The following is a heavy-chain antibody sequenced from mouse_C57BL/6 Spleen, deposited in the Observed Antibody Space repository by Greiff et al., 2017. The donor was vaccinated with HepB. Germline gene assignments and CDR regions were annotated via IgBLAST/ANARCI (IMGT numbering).Heavy chain of an antibody. D-gene: IGHD3-2*02. Sequence: EVKLMESGGGLVKPGGSPKLSCAASGFTFSSYAMSWVRQTPEKRLEWVATISDGGSYTYYPDNVKGRFTISRDNAKNNLYLQMSHLKSEDTAMYYCARDEEAQAPFAYWGQGTLVTVSA. CDR1: GFTFSSYA. V-gene: IGHV5-4*01. CDR3: ARDEEAQAPFAY. CDR2: ISDGGSYT. J-gene: IGHJ3*01.